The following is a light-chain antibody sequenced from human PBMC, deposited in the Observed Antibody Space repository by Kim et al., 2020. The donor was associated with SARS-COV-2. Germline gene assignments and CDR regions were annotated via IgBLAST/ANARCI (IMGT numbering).Light chain of an antibody. J-gene: IGKJ1*01. V-gene: IGKV3D-15*01. Sequence: EVVMTQSPATLSLSPGERATLSCRASQTVSSNFLAWYQQKPGQTPRLLIYDTSSRATGIPARFSGSGSGTEFTLTISTLQSEDFAVYYCQQYNNWPLTFGQVTKVDIK. CDR1: QTVSSN. CDR2: DTS. CDR3: QQYNNWPLT.